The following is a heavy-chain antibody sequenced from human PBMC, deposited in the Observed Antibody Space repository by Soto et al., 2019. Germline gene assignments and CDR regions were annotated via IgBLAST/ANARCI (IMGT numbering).Heavy chain of an antibody. J-gene: IGHJ4*02. D-gene: IGHD3-22*01. CDR3: ARDFYQSSGYCDY. CDR2: ISAYSGNT. CDR1: GYTFSSYG. V-gene: IGHV1-18*01. Sequence: QVQLVQSGAEVKKPGASVKVSCKAYGYTFSSYGLSWVRQAPGQGLEWMGWISAYSGNTVYTQRFKGRLTMARDTSSGTAYMELRILRSDDTAVYYCARDFYQSSGYCDYWGQGTLVTVSS.